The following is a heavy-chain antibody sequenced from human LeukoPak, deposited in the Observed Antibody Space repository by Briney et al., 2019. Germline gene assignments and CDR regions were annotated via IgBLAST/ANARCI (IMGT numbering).Heavy chain of an antibody. V-gene: IGHV3-30*04. Sequence: GGSLRLSCAASGFTFSSYAMHWVRQAPGKGLEWVAVISYDGSNKYYADSVKGRFTISRDSAKNSLYLQMNSLRAEDTAVYYCARVGASLGLIGYWGQGTLVTVSS. D-gene: IGHD3-16*01. CDR1: GFTFSSYA. CDR2: ISYDGSNK. CDR3: ARVGASLGLIGY. J-gene: IGHJ4*02.